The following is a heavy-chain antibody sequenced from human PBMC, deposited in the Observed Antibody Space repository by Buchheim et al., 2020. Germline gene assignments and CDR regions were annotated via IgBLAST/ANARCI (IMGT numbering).Heavy chain of an antibody. J-gene: IGHJ4*02. CDR1: GGSFSGYY. D-gene: IGHD1-20*01. Sequence: QVQLQQWGAGLLKPSETLSLTCAVYGGSFSGYYWSWIRQHPGKGLEWIGYIYYSGSTYYNPSLKSRVTISVDTSKNQFSLKLSSVTAADTAVYYCARWDLTGTYYFDYWGQGTL. CDR2: IYYSGST. V-gene: IGHV4-34*01. CDR3: ARWDLTGTYYFDY.